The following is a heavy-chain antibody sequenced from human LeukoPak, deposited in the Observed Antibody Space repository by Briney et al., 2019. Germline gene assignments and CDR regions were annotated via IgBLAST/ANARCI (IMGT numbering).Heavy chain of an antibody. V-gene: IGHV3-48*04. Sequence: QPGGSLRLSCAASGFTFSSYSMNWVRQAPGKGLEWVSYISSSSSTIYYADSVKGRFTISRDNAKNSLYLQMNSLRAEDTAVYYCARDSSDRTTVTTPLDYWGQGTLVTVSS. CDR3: ARDSSDRTTVTTPLDY. D-gene: IGHD4-17*01. CDR1: GFTFSSYS. CDR2: ISSSSSTI. J-gene: IGHJ4*02.